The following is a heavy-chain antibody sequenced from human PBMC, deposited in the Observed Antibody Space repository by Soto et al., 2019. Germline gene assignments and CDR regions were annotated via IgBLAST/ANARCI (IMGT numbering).Heavy chain of an antibody. Sequence: QVQLVESGGGLVKPGGSLRLSCGASKFTFSDYYMSWIRQAPGKGLEWVSYISSGGSYTNYADSVKGRFTISRDNAKISLYLQMNSLRDEDTAVFYCARVKRPAGYIDLWGRGTLVTVSS. CDR1: KFTFSDYY. V-gene: IGHV3-11*06. J-gene: IGHJ2*01. CDR3: ARVKRPAGYIDL. CDR2: ISSGGSYT.